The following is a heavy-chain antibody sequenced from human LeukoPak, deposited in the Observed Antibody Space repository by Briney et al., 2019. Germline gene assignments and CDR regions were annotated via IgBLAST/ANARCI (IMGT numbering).Heavy chain of an antibody. CDR2: IYYSGST. Sequence: PSETLSLTCTVSGGSISSYYWSWIRQPPGKGLEWIWSIYYSGSTNYNPSLKSRVTISVDTSKNQFSLKLSSVTAADTAVYYCARESRGYSGLDAFDIWGQGTMVTVSS. CDR1: GGSISSYY. CDR3: ARESRGYSGLDAFDI. J-gene: IGHJ3*02. V-gene: IGHV4-59*01. D-gene: IGHD5-12*01.